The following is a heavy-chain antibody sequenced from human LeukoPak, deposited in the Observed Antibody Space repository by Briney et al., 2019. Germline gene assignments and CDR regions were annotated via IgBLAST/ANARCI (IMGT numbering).Heavy chain of an antibody. Sequence: ASVKVSCKASGYTFTGYYMHWVRQAPGQGLEWMGWINHNSGGTNYAQKFQGRVTISVDTSKNQFSLKLSSVTAADTAVYYCAREDITMVRGVKSRYMDVWGKGTTVTVSS. D-gene: IGHD3-10*01. CDR3: AREDITMVRGVKSRYMDV. J-gene: IGHJ6*03. CDR1: GYTFTGYY. CDR2: INHNSGGT. V-gene: IGHV1-2*02.